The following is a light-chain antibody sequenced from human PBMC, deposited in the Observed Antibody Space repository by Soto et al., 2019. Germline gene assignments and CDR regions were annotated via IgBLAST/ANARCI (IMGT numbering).Light chain of an antibody. CDR2: GAS. CDR1: QSISDY. J-gene: IGKJ1*01. CDR3: QQYGSSGT. V-gene: IGKV3-20*01. Sequence: EVVLTQSPDTLSLPPGERATLSCRASQSISDYLAWYQQKRGQAPRLXIXGASSRATGIPDRFSGSGSGTDFTLTISRLEPEDFAVYYCQQYGSSGTFGQGTKVDIK.